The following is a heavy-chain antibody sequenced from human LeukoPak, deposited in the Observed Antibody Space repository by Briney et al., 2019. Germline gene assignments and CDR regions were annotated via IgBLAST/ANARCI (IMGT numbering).Heavy chain of an antibody. Sequence: PGGSLRLSCEVSGFTFSTYSMNWVRQAPGKGLEWVGFIRSKAYGGTTEYAASVKGRFTISRDDSKSIAYLQMNSLKTEDTAVYYCTRVTSGWYSAPSDYWGQGTLVTVSS. CDR2: IRSKAYGGTT. D-gene: IGHD6-19*01. V-gene: IGHV3-49*04. CDR3: TRVTSGWYSAPSDY. CDR1: GFTFSTYS. J-gene: IGHJ4*02.